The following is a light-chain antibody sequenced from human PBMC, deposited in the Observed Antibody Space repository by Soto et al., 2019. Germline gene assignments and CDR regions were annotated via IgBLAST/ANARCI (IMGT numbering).Light chain of an antibody. CDR3: SSYAGSRLVL. Sequence: QSALTQPASVSGSPGQSITISCTGTSSDVGSYNLVSWYQQHPGKAPKLIIYEVTKRPSGVSNRLSGSKSGNTASLTLSGLQAEDEADFYCSSYAGSRLVLFGGGTKLTVL. V-gene: IGLV2-23*02. J-gene: IGLJ2*01. CDR1: SSDVGSYNL. CDR2: EVT.